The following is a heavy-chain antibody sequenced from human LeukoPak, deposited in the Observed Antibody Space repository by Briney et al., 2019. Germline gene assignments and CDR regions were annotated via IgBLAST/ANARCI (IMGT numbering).Heavy chain of an antibody. Sequence: GGSLRLSCAASGFTFSDYYMSWIRQAPAKELERVSYISSSGSTVYYADSVKGRFTISRDNAKNSLYLQMNSLRAEDTAVYYCARMGISYYDSSGYYWNWGQGTLVTVSS. J-gene: IGHJ4*02. V-gene: IGHV3-11*01. CDR1: GFTFSDYY. CDR2: ISSSGSTV. CDR3: ARMGISYYDSSGYYWN. D-gene: IGHD3-22*01.